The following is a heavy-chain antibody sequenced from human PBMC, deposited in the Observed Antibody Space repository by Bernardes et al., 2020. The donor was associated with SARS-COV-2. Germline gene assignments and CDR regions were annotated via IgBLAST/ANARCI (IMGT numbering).Heavy chain of an antibody. CDR1: GFTVGSNY. Sequence: GGSLRLSCAASGFTVGSNYMTWVRQAPGKGLEWVSVIYSGGSTHHADSVKGRFTISRDISKNTLYLQMNSLRAEDTAVYYCAGCSGTYYNAAGLYSDYWGQGALVTVSS. J-gene: IGHJ4*02. V-gene: IGHV3-66*01. CDR3: AGCSGTYYNAAGLYSDY. D-gene: IGHD3-10*02. CDR2: IYSGGST.